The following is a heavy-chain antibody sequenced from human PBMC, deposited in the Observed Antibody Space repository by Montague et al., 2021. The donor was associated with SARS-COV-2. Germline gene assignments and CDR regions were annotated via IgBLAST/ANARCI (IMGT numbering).Heavy chain of an antibody. J-gene: IGHJ2*01. CDR3: ARHRETATIVGWWFFDL. CDR1: GDSISSSNYY. CDR2: IYYRGST. Sequence: SETLSLTCTVSGDSISSSNYYWSWIRQPPGKGLEWIGSIYYRGSTYYNPSLKSRVTISVDTSMNQFSLKLSSVTAADTAVYYCARHRETATIVGWWFFDLWGRGTLVTVSS. V-gene: IGHV4-39*01. D-gene: IGHD5-24*01.